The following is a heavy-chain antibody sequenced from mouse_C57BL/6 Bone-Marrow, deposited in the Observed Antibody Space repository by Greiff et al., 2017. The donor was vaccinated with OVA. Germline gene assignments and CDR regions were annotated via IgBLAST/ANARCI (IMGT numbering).Heavy chain of an antibody. CDR1: GYTFTEYT. D-gene: IGHD1-1*01. CDR3: ARHEEGYGSSYWYFDV. Sequence: QVQLKESGAELVKPGASVKLSCKASGYTFTEYTIHWVKQRSGQGLEWIGWFYPGSGSIKYNEKFKDKATLTADKSSSTVYMELSRLTSEDSAVYFCARHEEGYGSSYWYFDVWGTGTTVTVSS. CDR2: FYPGSGSI. V-gene: IGHV1-62-2*01. J-gene: IGHJ1*03.